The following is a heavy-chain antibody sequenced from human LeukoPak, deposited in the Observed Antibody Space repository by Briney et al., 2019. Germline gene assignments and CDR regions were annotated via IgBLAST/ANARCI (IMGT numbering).Heavy chain of an antibody. CDR3: ARSSSGYSNWFDP. CDR2: IYYSGST. Sequence: PSETLSLTCTVSGGSISSYYWSWIRQPPGKGLEWIGYIYYSGSTNYNLSLKSRVTISVDTSKNQFSLKLSSVTAADTAVYYCARSSSGYSNWFDPWGQGTLVTVSS. V-gene: IGHV4-59*01. D-gene: IGHD3-22*01. J-gene: IGHJ5*02. CDR1: GGSISSYY.